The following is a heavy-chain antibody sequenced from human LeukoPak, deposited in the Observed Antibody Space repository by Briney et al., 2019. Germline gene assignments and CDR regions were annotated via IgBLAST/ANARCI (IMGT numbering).Heavy chain of an antibody. D-gene: IGHD3-3*01. Sequence: GASVKVSCKASGYTFTSYDIIWVRQATGQGLEWLGWMNPSSGHTDYAQKFRDRVTMTRDTSINTAYMEMSSLKSEDTAVYYCARGKIRFLEWPSDYGGQGTLVTVS. J-gene: IGHJ4*02. CDR3: ARGKIRFLEWPSDY. CDR2: MNPSSGHT. CDR1: GYTFTSYD. V-gene: IGHV1-8*01.